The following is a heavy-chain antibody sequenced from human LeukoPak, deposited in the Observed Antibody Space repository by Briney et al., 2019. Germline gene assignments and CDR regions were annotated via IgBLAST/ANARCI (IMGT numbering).Heavy chain of an antibody. CDR3: ARDGFVGAADY. Sequence: PGGSLRLSCAASGFTVSSDYMSWVRQAPGKGLEWVSVIYSGGSTYYADSVKGRFTISRDNAKNSLFLQMNSLRVEDTAVFYCARDGFVGAADYWGQGTLVTVSS. J-gene: IGHJ4*02. V-gene: IGHV3-53*01. CDR2: IYSGGST. D-gene: IGHD6-13*01. CDR1: GFTVSSDY.